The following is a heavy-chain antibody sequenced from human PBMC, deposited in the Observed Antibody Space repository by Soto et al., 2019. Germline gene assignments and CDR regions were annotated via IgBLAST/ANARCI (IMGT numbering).Heavy chain of an antibody. CDR1: GYTLTELS. Sequence: VASVKVSCKVSGYTLTELSMHWVRQAPGKGLEWMGGFDPEDGETIYAQKFQGRVTMTEDTSTDTAYMELSSLRSEDTAVYYCEKSVAVLIWFWRGGTDVWGKGTTVNVSS. CDR2: FDPEDGET. D-gene: IGHD3-10*01. V-gene: IGHV1-24*01. CDR3: EKSVAVLIWFWRGGTDV. J-gene: IGHJ6*03.